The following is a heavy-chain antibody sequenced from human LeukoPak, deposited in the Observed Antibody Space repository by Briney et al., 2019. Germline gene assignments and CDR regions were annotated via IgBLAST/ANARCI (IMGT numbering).Heavy chain of an antibody. Sequence: KTSETLSLTCTVSGGSISSGDYYWSWIRQPPGKGLEWIGYIYYSGSTCYNPSLKSRVTISVDTSKNQFSLKLSSVTAADTAVYYCAREQFRAVLVPAAMAGGAFDIWGQGTMVTVSS. CDR3: AREQFRAVLVPAAMAGGAFDI. D-gene: IGHD2-2*01. J-gene: IGHJ3*02. CDR2: IYYSGST. CDR1: GGSISSGDYY. V-gene: IGHV4-30-4*01.